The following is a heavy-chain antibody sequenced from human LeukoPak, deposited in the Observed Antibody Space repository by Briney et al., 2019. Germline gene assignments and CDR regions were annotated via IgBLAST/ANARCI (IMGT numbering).Heavy chain of an antibody. D-gene: IGHD2-15*01. CDR1: GFTSSSYA. J-gene: IGHJ4*02. V-gene: IGHV3-30-3*01. CDR3: ARVHLGYCSGGSCVDY. CDR2: ISYDGSNK. Sequence: GGSLRLPCAASGFTSSSYAMHWVRQAPGKGLEWVAVISYDGSNKYYADSVKGRFTISRDNSKNTLYLQMNSLRAEDTAVYYCARVHLGYCSGGSCVDYWGQGTLVTVSS.